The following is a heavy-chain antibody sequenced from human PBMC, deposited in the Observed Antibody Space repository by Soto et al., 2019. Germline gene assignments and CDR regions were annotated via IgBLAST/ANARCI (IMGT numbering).Heavy chain of an antibody. Sequence: GGSLRLSCVVSGFIFSSYGMSWVRQAPGKGLEWVSTITNNGDSTYYADSVKGRFTVSRDLSTLYLQMNSLRAEDTAVYYCAKASGDQWLLPLFDSWGQGTLVTVSS. CDR1: GFIFSSYG. J-gene: IGHJ4*02. V-gene: IGHV3-23*01. D-gene: IGHD3-22*01. CDR3: AKASGDQWLLPLFDS. CDR2: ITNNGDST.